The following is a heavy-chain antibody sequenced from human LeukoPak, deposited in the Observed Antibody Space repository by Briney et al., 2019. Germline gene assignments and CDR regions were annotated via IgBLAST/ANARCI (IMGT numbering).Heavy chain of an antibody. J-gene: IGHJ4*02. V-gene: IGHV4-39*07. CDR3: QALRAIAVTGIDGY. CDR1: GGSISSSRYY. Sequence: SETLSLTCTVSGGSISSSRYYWGWIRQPPGKGLEWIGSIYYSGSTYYNPSLKSRVTISVDTSKNQFSLKLSSVTAADTAVYYCQALRAIAVTGIDGYWGQGTLVTVSS. D-gene: IGHD6-19*01. CDR2: IYYSGST.